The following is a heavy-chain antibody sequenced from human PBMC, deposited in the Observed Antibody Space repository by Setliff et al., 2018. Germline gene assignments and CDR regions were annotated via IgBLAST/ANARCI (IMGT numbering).Heavy chain of an antibody. V-gene: IGHV1-2*02. CDR2: INPNSGGT. Sequence: GASVKVSCKASGYTFTAYYMHWVRQAPGQGPEWMGWINPNSGGTNYAQKFQGRVTMTRDTSISTAYMELSRLRSDDTAVYSCARDPLPKHYDVVTGYYSAPNYYYMDVWGKGTTVTVSS. CDR3: ARDPLPKHYDVVTGYYSAPNYYYMDV. D-gene: IGHD3-9*01. CDR1: GYTFTAYY. J-gene: IGHJ6*03.